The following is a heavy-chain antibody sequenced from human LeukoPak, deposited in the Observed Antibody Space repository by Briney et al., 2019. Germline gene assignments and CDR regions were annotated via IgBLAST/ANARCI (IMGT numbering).Heavy chain of an antibody. Sequence: GGSLRLSCAASGFTVSSNYMSWVRQAPGKGLVWVSRIDGGGSSTSYADSVKGRFSISRDNAKSTLYLQMSSLRAEDTAVYYCARGPGSSGGAYVGDYWGPGTLVTVSS. CDR2: IDGGGSST. CDR1: GFTVSSNY. J-gene: IGHJ4*01. D-gene: IGHD3-22*01. CDR3: ARGPGSSGGAYVGDY. V-gene: IGHV3-74*01.